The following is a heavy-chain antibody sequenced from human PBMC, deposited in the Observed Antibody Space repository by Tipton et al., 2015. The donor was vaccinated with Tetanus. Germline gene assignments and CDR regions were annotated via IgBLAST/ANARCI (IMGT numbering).Heavy chain of an antibody. Sequence: TLSLTCTVSGGSSSSGDYYWSWIRQPPGKGLEWIGYIYYSGSTYYNPSLKSRVTISVDTSKNQFSLKLSSATAADTAVYYCARDRIVGATSGMDVWGQGTTVTVSS. CDR3: ARDRIVGATSGMDV. CDR1: GGSSSSGDYY. V-gene: IGHV4-30-4*01. J-gene: IGHJ6*02. CDR2: IYYSGST. D-gene: IGHD1-26*01.